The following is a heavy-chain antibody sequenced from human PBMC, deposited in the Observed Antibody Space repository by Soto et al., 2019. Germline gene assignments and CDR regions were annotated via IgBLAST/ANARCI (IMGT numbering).Heavy chain of an antibody. CDR3: ARDGGGDNRLYRDAFDI. J-gene: IGHJ3*02. CDR2: IYYSGST. V-gene: IGHV4-61*01. D-gene: IGHD2-15*01. CDR1: GGSVSSGSYY. Sequence: QVQLQESGPGLVKPSETLSLTCTVSGGSVSSGSYYWSWIRQPPGKGLEWIGYIYYSGSTNYNPSLKSRVTISVYTSKNQFSLKLSSVTAADTAVYYCARDGGGDNRLYRDAFDIWGQGTMVTVSS.